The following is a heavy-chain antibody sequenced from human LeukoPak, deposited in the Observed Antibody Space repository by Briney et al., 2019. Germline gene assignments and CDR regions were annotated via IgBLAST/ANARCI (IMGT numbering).Heavy chain of an antibody. J-gene: IGHJ4*02. CDR3: AKDLEFFGYCSSTNCYGCDY. Sequence: GGSLRLSCTASGFTFGDYAMSWVRQAPGKGLEWVTFIRYDGIYKYYADSVKGRFTISRDDSRNTLYLQMDSLRPEDSAVYYCAKDLEFFGYCSSTNCYGCDYWGQGTLVTVSS. CDR1: GFTFGDYA. D-gene: IGHD2-2*03. CDR2: IRYDGIYK. V-gene: IGHV3-30*02.